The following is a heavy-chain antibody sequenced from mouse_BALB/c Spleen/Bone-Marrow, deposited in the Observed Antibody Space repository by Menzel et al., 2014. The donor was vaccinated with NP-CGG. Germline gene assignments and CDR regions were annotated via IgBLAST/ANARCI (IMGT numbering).Heavy chain of an antibody. Sequence: VQLQESGAELVKPGASVKLSCKTSGYTFTSYWIQWVKQRPGQGLGCIGEIFPGTVTPYYNEKFKGKATLTIDTSSSTASMQLSSLTSEDSAVYFCARRGYGYLDYWGQGTTLTVSS. J-gene: IGHJ2*01. CDR1: GYTFTSYW. D-gene: IGHD2-10*02. CDR2: IFPGTVTP. V-gene: IGHV1S132*01. CDR3: ARRGYGYLDY.